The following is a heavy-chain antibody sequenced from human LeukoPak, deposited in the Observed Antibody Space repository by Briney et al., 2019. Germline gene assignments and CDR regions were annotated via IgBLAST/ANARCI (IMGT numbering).Heavy chain of an antibody. Sequence: PVKVSCKASGYTFTGYYMHWVRQAPGQGLEWMGGIIPIFGTANYAQKFQGRVTITTDESTSTAYMELSSLRSEDTAVYYCARESMVRGVTPDYWGQGTLVTVSS. V-gene: IGHV1-69*05. CDR2: IIPIFGTA. D-gene: IGHD3-10*01. CDR1: GYTFTGYY. CDR3: ARESMVRGVTPDY. J-gene: IGHJ4*02.